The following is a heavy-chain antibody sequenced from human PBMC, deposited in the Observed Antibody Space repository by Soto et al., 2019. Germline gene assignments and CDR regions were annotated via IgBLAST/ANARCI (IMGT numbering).Heavy chain of an antibody. D-gene: IGHD5-12*01. CDR3: ARRWGSGNDFNACFAP. CDR2: IYWDDDK. V-gene: IGHV2-5*02. CDR1: GFSLRSSAVG. J-gene: IGHJ2*01. Sequence: QITLKESGPTLVKPTQTLTLTCTFSGFSLRSSAVGVGWIRQPPGKALEWLALIYWDDDKRYSPSLKSRLTITHDTPKTQVAITITNMDPVDTATYSCARRWGSGNDFNACFAPWGRGTLVTVSS.